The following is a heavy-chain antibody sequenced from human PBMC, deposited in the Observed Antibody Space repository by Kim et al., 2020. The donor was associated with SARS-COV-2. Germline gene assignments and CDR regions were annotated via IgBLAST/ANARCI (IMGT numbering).Heavy chain of an antibody. CDR1: GFTVSSNY. Sequence: GGSLRLSCAASGFTVSSNYMTWVRQAPGKGLDWVSIIYGGGSTYYADSVKGRLTISRDNSKNTLYLQMNSLRVDDTAVYYCATSRGYNYYGIDVWGQGTTVTVSS. V-gene: IGHV3-53*01. CDR3: ATSRGYNYYGIDV. J-gene: IGHJ6*02. D-gene: IGHD3-10*01. CDR2: IYGGGST.